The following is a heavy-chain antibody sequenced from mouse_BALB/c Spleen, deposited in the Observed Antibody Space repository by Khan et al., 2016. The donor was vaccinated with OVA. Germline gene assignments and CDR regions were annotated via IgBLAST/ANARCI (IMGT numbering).Heavy chain of an antibody. CDR3: ARGDGYYEDAMDY. CDR2: IWAGGST. D-gene: IGHD2-3*01. V-gene: IGHV2-9*02. CDR1: GFSLTSYG. Sequence: VKLEVSGPGLVAPSQSLSITCTVSGFSLTSYGVHWVRQPPGKGLEWLGVIWAGGSTNYNSALMSRLSISKDNSKSQVFLKMNSLQTDDTAMYYCARGDGYYEDAMDYWGQGTSVTVSS. J-gene: IGHJ4*01.